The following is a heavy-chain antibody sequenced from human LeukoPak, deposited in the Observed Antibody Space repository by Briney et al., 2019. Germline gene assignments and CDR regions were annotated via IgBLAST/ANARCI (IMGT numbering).Heavy chain of an antibody. CDR1: GFTFSSYG. J-gene: IGHJ3*02. CDR3: AKDRGYSYGFEEEGAFDI. V-gene: IGHV3-30*18. D-gene: IGHD5-18*01. Sequence: GGSLRLSCAASGFTFSSYGMHWVRQAPGKGLEWVAVISYDGSSKYYADSVKGRFTISRDNSKNTLYLQMNSLRAEDTAVYYCAKDRGYSYGFEEEGAFDIWGQGTMVTVSS. CDR2: ISYDGSSK.